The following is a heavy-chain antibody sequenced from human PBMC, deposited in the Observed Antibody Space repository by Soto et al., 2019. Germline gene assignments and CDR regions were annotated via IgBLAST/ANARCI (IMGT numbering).Heavy chain of an antibody. D-gene: IGHD6-19*01. CDR3: ARVSGSSRMYYFDY. V-gene: IGHV3-21*01. J-gene: IGHJ4*02. CDR2: ISSSSSYI. Sequence: EVQLVKSGGGLVKPGGSLRLSCAASGFTFSSYSMNWVRQAPGKGLEWVSSISSSSSYIYYADSVKGRFTISRDNAKNSLYLQMNSLRAEDTAVYYCARVSGSSRMYYFDYWGQGTLVTVSS. CDR1: GFTFSSYS.